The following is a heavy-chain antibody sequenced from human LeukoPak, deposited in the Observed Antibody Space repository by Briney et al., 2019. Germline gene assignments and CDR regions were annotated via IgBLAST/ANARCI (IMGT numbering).Heavy chain of an antibody. D-gene: IGHD4-17*01. CDR3: AREGPVNPNWFDP. CDR1: GDSASSNSAA. Sequence: SRTLSLTFAISGDSASSNSAAWNWIRQSPSRGLEWLGRTYYRSKWYNDYAVSVKSRITINPDTSKNQLSLQLNSVTPEDTAVYYCAREGPVNPNWFDPWGQGTLVTVSS. J-gene: IGHJ5*02. CDR2: TYYRSKWYN. V-gene: IGHV6-1*01.